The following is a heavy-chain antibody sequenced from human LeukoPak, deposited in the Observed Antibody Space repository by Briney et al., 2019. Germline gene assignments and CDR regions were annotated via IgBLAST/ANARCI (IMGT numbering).Heavy chain of an antibody. CDR1: GYTFTGYY. J-gene: IGHJ4*02. CDR3: AREDGSSWSLDY. Sequence: ASVKVSCKASGYTFTGYYMHWVRQAPGQGLEWMGWINPNSGGTNYAQKFQGRVTMTRDTSISTAYMDLSRLRSDDTAVYYCAREDGSSWSLDYWGQGTLVTVSS. CDR2: INPNSGGT. D-gene: IGHD6-13*01. V-gene: IGHV1-2*02.